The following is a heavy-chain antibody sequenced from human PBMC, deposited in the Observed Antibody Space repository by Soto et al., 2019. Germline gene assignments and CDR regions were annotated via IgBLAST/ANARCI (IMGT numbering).Heavy chain of an antibody. D-gene: IGHD3-22*01. CDR3: ARDTYYYDSSGYSGQTVDAFDI. CDR1: GYTFTSYY. V-gene: IGHV1-46*01. J-gene: IGHJ3*02. Sequence: ASVKTSCKASGYTFTSYYMHWVRQAPGQGLEWMGIINPSGGSTSYAQNFQGRVTMTRDTSTSTVYMELSSLRCEDTAVYYCARDTYYYDSSGYSGQTVDAFDIWGQGTMVTVSS. CDR2: INPSGGST.